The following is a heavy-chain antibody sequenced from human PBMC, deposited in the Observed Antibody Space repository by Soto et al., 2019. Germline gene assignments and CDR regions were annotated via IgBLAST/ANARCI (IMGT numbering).Heavy chain of an antibody. J-gene: IGHJ4*02. V-gene: IGHV3-30*18. D-gene: IGHD6-13*01. CDR1: GFTFSRYG. Sequence: QVQLVESGGGVVQPGRSLRLSCAASGFTFSRYGMHWVRQAPGKGLEWVAIKSYDGSIEYYADSVKGRFTVSRDNSKNTLYLQMNSLRAEDPAIYYCAKESSSWPYYFDYWGQGTLVTVSS. CDR2: KSYDGSIE. CDR3: AKESSSWPYYFDY.